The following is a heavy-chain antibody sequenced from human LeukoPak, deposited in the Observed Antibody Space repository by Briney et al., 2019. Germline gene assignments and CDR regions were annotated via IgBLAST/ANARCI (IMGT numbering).Heavy chain of an antibody. V-gene: IGHV4-34*01. CDR3: ARERIVVVPAVPGYMDV. CDR1: GGSFSGYY. D-gene: IGHD2-2*01. CDR2: INHSGST. J-gene: IGHJ6*03. Sequence: SETLSLTCAVYGGSFSGYYWRWIRQPPGKGLEWIGEINHSGSTNYNPSLKSRVTISVDTSKNQFSLKLSSVTAADTAVYYCARERIVVVPAVPGYMDVWGKGTTVTVSS.